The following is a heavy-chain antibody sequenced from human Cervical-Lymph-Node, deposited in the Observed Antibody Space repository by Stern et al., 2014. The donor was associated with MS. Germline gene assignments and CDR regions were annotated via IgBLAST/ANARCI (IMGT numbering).Heavy chain of an antibody. CDR3: GSGNGWYLH. D-gene: IGHD6-19*01. Sequence: QLQLQESGPGLVKPSETLSLTCTVSGGSISSSTYYWGWIRQPPGKGLEWIGNIHESGTTYYSPSLKSRVTMSVDTSTHQFSLPLSSVTAADSAVYYCGSGNGWYLHWGQGTLVTVSS. CDR1: GGSISSSTYY. V-gene: IGHV4-39*01. CDR2: IHESGTT. J-gene: IGHJ4*02.